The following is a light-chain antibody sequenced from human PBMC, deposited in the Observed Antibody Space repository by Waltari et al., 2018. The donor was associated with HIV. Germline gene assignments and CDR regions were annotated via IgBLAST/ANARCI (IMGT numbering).Light chain of an antibody. Sequence: QPALTQPRSVSGSPGQSVTISCTGTSSDVDAYTYVAWYQQQPGKAPKSLIFDVSKRPAAFPARFSGSKSGNTASLTISGLQAEDEAEYYCCSYGGSDTLYVFGTGTKVTVL. V-gene: IGLV2-11*01. CDR2: DVS. CDR3: CSYGGSDTLYV. CDR1: SSDVDAYTY. J-gene: IGLJ1*01.